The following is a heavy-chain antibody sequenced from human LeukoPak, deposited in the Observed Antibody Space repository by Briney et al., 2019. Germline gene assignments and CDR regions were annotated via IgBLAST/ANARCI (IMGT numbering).Heavy chain of an antibody. J-gene: IGHJ6*03. D-gene: IGHD2-15*01. CDR1: GFTFDDYG. Sequence: VGSLRLSCAASGFTFDDYGMSWVRQAPGKGLEWVSGIYWNGGSTGYADSVKGRFTISRDNAKNSLYLHMNSLRAEDTALYYCARGSCSGGSCWDPYYYYMDVWGKGTTVTVSS. V-gene: IGHV3-20*04. CDR2: IYWNGGST. CDR3: ARGSCSGGSCWDPYYYYMDV.